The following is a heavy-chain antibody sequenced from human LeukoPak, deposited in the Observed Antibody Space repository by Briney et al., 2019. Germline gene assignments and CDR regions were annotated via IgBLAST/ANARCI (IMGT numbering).Heavy chain of an antibody. D-gene: IGHD1-1*01. CDR3: ARGDNWNFAYLDY. CDR2: ISSSGIYI. Sequence: GGSLRLSCAASGFTFSTYSLNWVRQAPGKGLEWVSSISSSGIYIYYADSLKGRFTISRDNAKNSLYLQMNSLRAEDTAVYYCARGDNWNFAYLDYWGQGTLVTVSS. CDR1: GFTFSTYS. V-gene: IGHV3-21*01. J-gene: IGHJ4*02.